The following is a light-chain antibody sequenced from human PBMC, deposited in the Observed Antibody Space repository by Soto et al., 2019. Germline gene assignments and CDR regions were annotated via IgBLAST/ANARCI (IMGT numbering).Light chain of an antibody. J-gene: IGKJ4*01. Sequence: EIFLTQSPATLSLSPVERATLSCRASQNINSYLAWYQQKPGQAPRLLIYDAFNRATGIPARFSGSGSGTDFVLTISSLEPEDSGVYYCQPSKTWVTFGGGTXVEIK. CDR2: DAF. V-gene: IGKV3-11*01. CDR1: QNINSY. CDR3: QPSKTWVT.